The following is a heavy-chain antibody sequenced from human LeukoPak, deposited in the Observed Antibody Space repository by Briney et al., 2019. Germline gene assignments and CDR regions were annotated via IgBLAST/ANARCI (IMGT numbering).Heavy chain of an antibody. CDR2: INHSGST. Sequence: PSETLSLTCAVYGGSFSGYYWSWICQPPGKGLEWIGEINHSGSTNYNPSLTSRVTISVDTSKNQFSLKLSSVTAADTAVYYCARGSSYGTPSDFDYWGQGTLVTVSS. J-gene: IGHJ4*02. V-gene: IGHV4-34*01. D-gene: IGHD5-18*01. CDR3: ARGSSYGTPSDFDY. CDR1: GGSFSGYY.